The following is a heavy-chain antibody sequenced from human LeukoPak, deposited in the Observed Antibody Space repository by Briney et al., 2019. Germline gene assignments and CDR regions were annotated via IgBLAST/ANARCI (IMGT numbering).Heavy chain of an antibody. V-gene: IGHV5-51*01. CDR1: GSHFPKYR. CDR3: ARLGYRSWSDIYYYMDI. J-gene: IGHJ6*03. D-gene: IGHD6-6*01. Sequence: GESLKISFKASGSHFPKYRIGWVRQMPGKGLEWMGIIYPDDSETETRYNPTFQGQLTISADKSISTAYLQWRHLKASDTAIYYCARLGYRSWSDIYYYMDIWGKGTTVTVSS. CDR2: IYPDDSETET.